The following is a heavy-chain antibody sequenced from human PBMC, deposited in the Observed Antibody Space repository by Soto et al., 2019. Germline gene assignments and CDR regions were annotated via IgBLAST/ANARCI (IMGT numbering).Heavy chain of an antibody. J-gene: IGHJ5*01. CDR3: STRAYDTNGYYRFDP. CDR2: INHSGRV. D-gene: IGHD3-22*01. V-gene: IGHV4-34*01. Sequence: SETLSLTCAVYGGSFSGHSWTWIRQSPGKGLEWIGDINHSGRVNYSPSLKSRVTISLDTSKNQFSLTLSAVTAADAAMYYCSTRAYDTNGYYRFDPWGQGTLVTVSS. CDR1: GGSFSGHS.